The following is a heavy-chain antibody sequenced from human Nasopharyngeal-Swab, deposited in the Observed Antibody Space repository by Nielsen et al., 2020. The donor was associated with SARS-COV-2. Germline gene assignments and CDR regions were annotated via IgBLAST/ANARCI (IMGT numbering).Heavy chain of an antibody. Sequence: SETLSLTCTVSGGSISSGGYYWSWIRQHPGKGLEWIGYIYYSGSTYYNPSLKSRVTISVDTSKNQFSLKMSSVTAADTAVYYCARAMTDHMIVVVITHFDYWGQGTLVTVSS. CDR2: IYYSGST. D-gene: IGHD3-22*01. J-gene: IGHJ4*02. V-gene: IGHV4-31*03. CDR1: GGSISSGGYY. CDR3: ARAMTDHMIVVVITHFDY.